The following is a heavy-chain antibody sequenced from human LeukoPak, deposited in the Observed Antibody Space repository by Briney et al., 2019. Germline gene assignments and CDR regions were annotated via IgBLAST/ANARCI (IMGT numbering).Heavy chain of an antibody. CDR3: ARDARTVTTFWYFDY. Sequence: PSETLSLTCTASGGSISSYYWSWIRQPAGKGLEWIGRIYTSGSTNYNPSLKSRVTMSVDTSKNQFSLKLSSVTAADTAVYYCARDARTVTTFWYFDYWGQGTLVTVSS. D-gene: IGHD4-17*01. J-gene: IGHJ4*02. V-gene: IGHV4-4*07. CDR2: IYTSGST. CDR1: GGSISSYY.